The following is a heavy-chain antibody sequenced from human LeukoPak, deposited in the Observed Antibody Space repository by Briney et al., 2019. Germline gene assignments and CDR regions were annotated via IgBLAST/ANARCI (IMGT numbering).Heavy chain of an antibody. CDR3: ARALGYCSSTSCPNWFDP. Sequence: ASVKVSCKASGYTFTGYYMHWVRQAPGQGLEWMGWINPNSSGTNYAQKFQGRVTMTRDTSISTAYMELSRLRSDDTAVYYCARALGYCSSTSCPNWFDPWGQGTLVTVSS. CDR2: INPNSSGT. J-gene: IGHJ5*02. CDR1: GYTFTGYY. V-gene: IGHV1-2*02. D-gene: IGHD2-2*01.